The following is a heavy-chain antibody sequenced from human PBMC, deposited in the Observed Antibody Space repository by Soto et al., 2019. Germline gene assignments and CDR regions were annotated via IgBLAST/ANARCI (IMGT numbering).Heavy chain of an antibody. Sequence: ETLSLTCTVSGGSISSSGYYWGWIRQPPGKGLEWIGSIYYSGSTYYNPSLKSRVTISVDTSKNQFSLKLSSVTAADTAVYYCARLWFGELLPSWFDPWGQGTLVTVSS. CDR1: GGSISSSGYY. J-gene: IGHJ5*02. CDR3: ARLWFGELLPSWFDP. D-gene: IGHD3-10*01. V-gene: IGHV4-39*01. CDR2: IYYSGST.